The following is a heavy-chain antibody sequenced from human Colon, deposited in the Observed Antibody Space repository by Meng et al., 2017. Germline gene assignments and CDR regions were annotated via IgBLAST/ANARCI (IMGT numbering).Heavy chain of an antibody. Sequence: GESLKISCAASGFSFSTYWMGWVRQAPGKGLERVASINQDGSDKNYLESVKGRFTVSRDNAKNSLYLQMNSLRAEDTAVYYCARLVAVGTWAFDIWGQGKMV. CDR1: GFSFSTYW. J-gene: IGHJ3*02. CDR3: ARLVAVGTWAFDI. V-gene: IGHV3-7*01. D-gene: IGHD6-19*01. CDR2: INQDGSDK.